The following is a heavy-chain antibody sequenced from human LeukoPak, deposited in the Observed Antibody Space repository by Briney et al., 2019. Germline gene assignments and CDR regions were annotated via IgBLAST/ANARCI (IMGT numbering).Heavy chain of an antibody. CDR1: GYTFTGYY. CDR2: INPNSGGT. V-gene: IGHV1-2*02. Sequence: ASGKVSCKASGYTFTGYYIHWVRQAPGQGLEWMGWINPNSGGTNYAQKFQGRVTMTRDTSISTAYMELSRLTSDDTAVYYCARGPPRLERRSYFDYWGQGTLVTVSS. CDR3: ARGPPRLERRSYFDY. D-gene: IGHD1-1*01. J-gene: IGHJ4*02.